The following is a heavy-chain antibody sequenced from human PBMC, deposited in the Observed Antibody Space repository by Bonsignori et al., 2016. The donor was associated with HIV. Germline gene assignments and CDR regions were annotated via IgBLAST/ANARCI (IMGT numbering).Heavy chain of an antibody. Sequence: WVRQAPGQGLEWMGGIIPILGIANYAQKFQGRVTITADKSTSTAYMELSSLRSEDTAVYYCAREYWDRWFDPWGQGTLVTVSS. V-gene: IGHV1-69*10. CDR3: AREYWDRWFDP. CDR2: IIPILGIA. D-gene: IGHD1-26*01. J-gene: IGHJ5*02.